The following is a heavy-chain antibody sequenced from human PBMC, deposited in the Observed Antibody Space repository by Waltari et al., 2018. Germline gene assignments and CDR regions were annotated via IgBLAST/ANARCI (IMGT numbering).Heavy chain of an antibody. CDR1: GYTFTSYA. V-gene: IGHV1-3*01. CDR2: INAGNGNT. J-gene: IGHJ3*02. CDR3: AREGEPRTDAFDI. D-gene: IGHD1-1*01. Sequence: QVQLVQSGAEVKKPGASVKVSCKASGYTFTSYAMHWVRQAPGQRLEWMGWINAGNGNTKYSQKFQGRITITRDTSASTAYMELSSLRSEDTAVYYCAREGEPRTDAFDIWGQGTMVTVSS.